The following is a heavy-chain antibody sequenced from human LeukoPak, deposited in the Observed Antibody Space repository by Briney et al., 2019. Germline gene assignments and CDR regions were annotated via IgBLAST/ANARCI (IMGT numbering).Heavy chain of an antibody. CDR2: INPNSGGT. J-gene: IGHJ4*02. CDR1: GYTFTGYY. V-gene: IGHV1-2*02. D-gene: IGHD6-13*01. Sequence: SVTVSCKASGYTFTGYYMHWVRQAPGQGLEWMGWINPNSGGTNYAQKFQGRVTMTRDTSISTAYMELSRLRSDDTAVYYCARAPRLRSWYGIDYWGQGTLVTVSS. CDR3: ARAPRLRSWYGIDY.